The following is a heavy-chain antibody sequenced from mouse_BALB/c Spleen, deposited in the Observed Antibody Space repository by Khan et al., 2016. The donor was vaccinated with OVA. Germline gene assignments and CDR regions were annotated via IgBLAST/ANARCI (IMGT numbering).Heavy chain of an antibody. CDR1: GFSLSRYN. Sequence: QMQLEESGPGLVAPSQSLSITCTVSGFSLSRYNIHWVRQPPGKGLEWLGMIWGGGGTDYNSTLKSRLNISKDNSKSQVFLKMNSLQTDDTAMYYCARAYYRYDGYYAMDYWGQRTSVTVSS. D-gene: IGHD2-14*01. J-gene: IGHJ4*01. CDR2: IWGGGGT. CDR3: ARAYYRYDGYYAMDY. V-gene: IGHV2-6-4*01.